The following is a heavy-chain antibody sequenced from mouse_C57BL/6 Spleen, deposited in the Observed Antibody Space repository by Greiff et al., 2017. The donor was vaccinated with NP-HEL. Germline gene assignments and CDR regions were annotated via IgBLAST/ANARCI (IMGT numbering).Heavy chain of an antibody. Sequence: DVKLQESGPGLVEPSPSLSLTCSVTGYSITSGYYWNWIRQFPGNKLEWMGYISYDGSNNYNPSLKNRISITRDTSKNQFFLKLNSVTTEDTATYYCATDSSGYWYFDVWGPGTTVTVSS. CDR1: GYSITSGYY. J-gene: IGHJ1*01. D-gene: IGHD3-2*02. V-gene: IGHV3-6*01. CDR2: ISYDGSN. CDR3: ATDSSGYWYFDV.